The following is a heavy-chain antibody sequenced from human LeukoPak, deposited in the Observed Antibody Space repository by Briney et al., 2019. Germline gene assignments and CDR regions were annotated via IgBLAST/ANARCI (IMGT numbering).Heavy chain of an antibody. V-gene: IGHV5-51*01. CDR2: ISPGNSNT. D-gene: IGHD3-3*01. Sequence: GESLKISCKGSGYSFTTYWIGWVRQMPGNGLEWMGIISPGNSNTRYSTSFQGQVTISADKSITTAYLQWSSLKASDTAMYYCASNFAVGPDDAFDVWGQGTMVTVSS. J-gene: IGHJ3*01. CDR1: GYSFTTYW. CDR3: ASNFAVGPDDAFDV.